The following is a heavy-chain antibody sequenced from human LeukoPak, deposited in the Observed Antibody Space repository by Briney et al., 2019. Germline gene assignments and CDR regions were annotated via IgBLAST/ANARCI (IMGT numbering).Heavy chain of an antibody. V-gene: IGHV4-39*01. Sequence: PSETLSLTCTVSGGSISSSSYYWGWIRQPPGKGLEWIGSIYYSGSTYYNPSLKSRVTISVDTSKNQFSLKLSSVTAADTAVYYCARHYGHVDTAMVPFGYWGQGTLVTVSS. CDR3: ARHYGHVDTAMVPFGY. J-gene: IGHJ4*02. D-gene: IGHD5-18*01. CDR2: IYYSGST. CDR1: GGSISSSSYY.